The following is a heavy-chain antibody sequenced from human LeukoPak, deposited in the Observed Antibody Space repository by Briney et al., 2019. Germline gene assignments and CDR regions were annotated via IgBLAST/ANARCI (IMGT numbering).Heavy chain of an antibody. D-gene: IGHD3-10*01. CDR3: AREGSGYYGSGVNWFDP. CDR1: GGSFSGYY. CDR2: INHSGST. Sequence: PSETLSLTCAVYGGSFSGYYWSWIRQPPGKGLEWIGEINHSGSTNYNPSLKNRVTISVDTSKNQFSLKLSSVTAADTAVYYCAREGSGYYGSGVNWFDPWGQGTLVTVSS. J-gene: IGHJ5*02. V-gene: IGHV4-34*01.